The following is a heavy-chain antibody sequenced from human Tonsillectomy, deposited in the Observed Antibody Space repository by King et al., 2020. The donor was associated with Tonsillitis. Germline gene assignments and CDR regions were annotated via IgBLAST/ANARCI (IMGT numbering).Heavy chain of an antibody. V-gene: IGHV3-33*05. CDR1: GFTFSSYD. D-gene: IGHD4/OR15-4a*01. J-gene: IGHJ4*02. CDR2: ISYDGSNK. Sequence: VQLVESGGGVVQPGRSLRLSCAASGFTFSSYDMHRVRQAPGKGLEWVAVISYDGSNKYYTDSVQGRFTISRDNSKNTLYLQMHSLRAEDTAVYYCARDRDDYIFDYWGQGTLVTVSS. CDR3: ARDRDDYIFDY.